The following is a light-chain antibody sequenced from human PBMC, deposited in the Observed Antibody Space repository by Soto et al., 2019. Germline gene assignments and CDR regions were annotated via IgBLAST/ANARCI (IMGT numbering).Light chain of an antibody. CDR2: DAS. CDR3: QQYETFSGT. CDR1: QSVSGW. V-gene: IGKV1-5*01. J-gene: IGKJ1*01. Sequence: DIHMTQSPSTLSASVGYTVTVTCLASQSVSGWLAWYQQKPGEAPKLLIYDASALPRGVPSRFSGSGSGTKFTLTIASLQPDDFANYYCQQYETFSGTFGPGTKVDI.